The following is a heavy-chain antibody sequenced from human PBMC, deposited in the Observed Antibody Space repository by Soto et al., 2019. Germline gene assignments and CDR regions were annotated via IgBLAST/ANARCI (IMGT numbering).Heavy chain of an antibody. CDR1: GDSIRNYY. J-gene: IGHJ4*02. CDR3: ARHTWPVTSVAETGLVF. CDR2: IYHSGSI. Sequence: QVQLQESGPGLVKPSETLSLTCTVSGDSIRNYYWSWIRQPPGRGLEWLGYIYHSGSINYNPSLNSRVTISIDTSKNQFSLKLTSVTAADTAVYYCARHTWPVTSVAETGLVFWGQGTLVTVSS. V-gene: IGHV4-59*08. D-gene: IGHD6-19*01.